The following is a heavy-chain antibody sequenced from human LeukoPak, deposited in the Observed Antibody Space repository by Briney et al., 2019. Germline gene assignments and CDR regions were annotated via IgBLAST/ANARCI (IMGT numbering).Heavy chain of an antibody. J-gene: IGHJ4*02. CDR1: GGSFSSSSYY. CDR3: ARELSTSGFHYFDY. Sequence: PSETLSLTCTVSGGSFSSSSYYWGWIRQPPGKGLEWLGSIYHSGTTYYNPSLKSRVTISVDTSKNQFSLKLSSVTAADTAVYYCARELSTSGFHYFDYWGQGTLVTVSS. D-gene: IGHD6-6*01. CDR2: IYHSGTT. V-gene: IGHV4-39*07.